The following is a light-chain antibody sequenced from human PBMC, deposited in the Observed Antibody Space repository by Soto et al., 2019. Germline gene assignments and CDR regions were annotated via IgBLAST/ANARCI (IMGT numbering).Light chain of an antibody. CDR1: SSNIGNNF. Sequence: QPVLTQPPSASGTPGQRVTISCSGSSSNIGNNFAYWYQQLPGTAPKLLIYRSDQRPSGVPDRFSGSKSGTSASLAISGLRSEDEADYYCAAWDDSLSAVVFGGGTKLTVL. CDR2: RSD. CDR3: AAWDDSLSAVV. J-gene: IGLJ2*01. V-gene: IGLV1-47*01.